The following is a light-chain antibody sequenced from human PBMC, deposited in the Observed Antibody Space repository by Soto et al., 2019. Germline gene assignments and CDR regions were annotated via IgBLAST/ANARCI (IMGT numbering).Light chain of an antibody. CDR2: DAS. V-gene: IGKV3-11*01. CDR1: QSVGTS. CDR3: QPRSNFFT. Sequence: DIVLTQSPDTLSLYPGERATLSCRASQSVGTSLAWYQQKPGQAPRLVIYDASNRATGIPARFSGSGSGTDFTLTISSLEPEDFAVYYCQPRSNFFTFGPGTKVDI. J-gene: IGKJ3*01.